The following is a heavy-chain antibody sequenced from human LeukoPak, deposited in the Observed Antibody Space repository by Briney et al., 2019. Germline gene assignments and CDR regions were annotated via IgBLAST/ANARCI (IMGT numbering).Heavy chain of an antibody. Sequence: ASVTVSCKASGYTFISYGIDWVRQARGQGLEWMGWISGYNGNTNYAQNLQGRVTMTRDTSTSTAYMELRSLRSDDTAVYYCARELGGAGSYFFPYYGMDVWGQGTTVTVSS. J-gene: IGHJ6*02. CDR2: ISGYNGNT. CDR1: GYTFISYG. CDR3: ARELGGAGSYFFPYYGMDV. D-gene: IGHD3-10*01. V-gene: IGHV1-18*01.